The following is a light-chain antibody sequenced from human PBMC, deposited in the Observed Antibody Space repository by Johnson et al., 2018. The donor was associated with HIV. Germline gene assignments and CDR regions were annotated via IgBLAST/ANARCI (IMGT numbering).Light chain of an antibody. CDR1: SSNIGNNY. CDR2: ENT. V-gene: IGLV1-51*02. Sequence: QSVLTQPPSVSAAPGQKVTISCSGSSSNIGNNYVSWFQHLPGTAPKLLIYENTKRPSGIPDRFSGSKSGTSATLGITGLQTGDEADYYCGTWDSSLSAGVFGTGTKVTVL. CDR3: GTWDSSLSAGV. J-gene: IGLJ1*01.